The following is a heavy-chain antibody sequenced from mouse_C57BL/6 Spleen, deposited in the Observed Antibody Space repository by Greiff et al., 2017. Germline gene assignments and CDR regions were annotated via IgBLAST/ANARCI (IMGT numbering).Heavy chain of an antibody. CDR3: AQLAWFAD. J-gene: IGHJ3*01. CDR2: IRWKSDNYAK. Sequence: EVLLVESGGGLVQPGGSMKFSCVASGFTFSNYWMNWVRQSPEQGLEWVAQIRWKSDNYAKHYAESVKGRFTISRDASKSSVYLQMTNLRAEDTGIYYCAQLAWFADWGQGTLVTVSA. CDR1: GFTFSNYW. D-gene: IGHD3-1*01. V-gene: IGHV6-3*01.